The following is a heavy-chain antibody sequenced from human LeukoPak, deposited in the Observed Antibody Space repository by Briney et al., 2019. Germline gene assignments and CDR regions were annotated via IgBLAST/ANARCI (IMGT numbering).Heavy chain of an antibody. D-gene: IGHD6-19*01. CDR1: GGSISSSSYY. CDR2: IYYSGST. J-gene: IGHJ1*01. Sequence: SETLSLTCTVSGGSISSSSYYWGWIRQPPGKGLEWIGSIYYSGSTYYNPSLKSRVTISVDTSKNQFSLKLSSVTAADTAVYYCARLGSSGWYPYEYFQHWGQGTLVTVSS. CDR3: ARLGSSGWYPYEYFQH. V-gene: IGHV4-39*01.